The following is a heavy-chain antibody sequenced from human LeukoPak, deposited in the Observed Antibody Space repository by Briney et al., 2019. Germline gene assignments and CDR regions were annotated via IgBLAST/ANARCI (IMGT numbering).Heavy chain of an antibody. CDR1: GFTFSSYS. D-gene: IGHD3-22*01. Sequence: GGSLRLSCAASGFTFSSYSMNWVRQAPGKGLEWVSYLSSSSSTIYYADSVKGRFTISRDIAKNSLYLQMNSLRAEDTAVYYCARDANDYYGSSGYCDYWGQGTLVTVSS. J-gene: IGHJ4*02. CDR3: ARDANDYYGSSGYCDY. CDR2: LSSSSSTI. V-gene: IGHV3-48*01.